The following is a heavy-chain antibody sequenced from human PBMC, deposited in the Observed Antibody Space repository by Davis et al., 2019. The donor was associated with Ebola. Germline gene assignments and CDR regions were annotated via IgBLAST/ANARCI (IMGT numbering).Heavy chain of an antibody. CDR1: GGAFRSYY. D-gene: IGHD3-10*01. V-gene: IGHV4-59*12. Sequence: SETLSLTCTVPGGAFRSYYWRCIRQPPRKGLEWIGYIYYSGSTNYNPSLKSRVTISVDTSKNQFSLKLSSVTAADTAVYYCARVRHYYGSGSYSPWGQGTLVTVSS. CDR2: IYYSGST. CDR3: ARVRHYYGSGSYSP. J-gene: IGHJ5*02.